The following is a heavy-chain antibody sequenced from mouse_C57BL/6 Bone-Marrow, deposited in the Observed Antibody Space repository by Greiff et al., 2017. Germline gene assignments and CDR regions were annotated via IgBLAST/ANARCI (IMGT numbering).Heavy chain of an antibody. D-gene: IGHD3-2*02. CDR2: IYPGSGST. CDR3: AREVSSGLYAMDY. V-gene: IGHV1-55*01. CDR1: GYTFTSYW. Sequence: QVQLKQPGAELVKPGASVKMSCKASGYTFTSYWITWVKQRPGQGLEWIGDIYPGSGSTNYNEKFKSKATLTVDTSSSTAYMQLSSLTSEDSAVYYCAREVSSGLYAMDYWGQGTSVTVSS. J-gene: IGHJ4*01.